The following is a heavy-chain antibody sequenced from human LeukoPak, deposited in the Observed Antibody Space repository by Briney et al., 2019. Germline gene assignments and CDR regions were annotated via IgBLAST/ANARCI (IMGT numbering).Heavy chain of an antibody. J-gene: IGHJ5*02. CDR1: GITVSGNY. D-gene: IGHD4-23*01. CDR3: ARLVTGTTVINSGWFDP. CDR2: IYSGGNT. V-gene: IGHV3-66*04. Sequence: GGSLRLSCAASGITVSGNYMAWVRQAPGKGLERASVIYSGGNTYHADSVKGRFSISRDNSKNTVYLQMNGLRVEDTAVYYCARLVTGTTVINSGWFDPWGQGTLVTVSS.